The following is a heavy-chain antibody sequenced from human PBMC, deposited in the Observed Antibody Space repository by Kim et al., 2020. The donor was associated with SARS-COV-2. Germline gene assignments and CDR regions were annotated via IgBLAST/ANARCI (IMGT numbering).Heavy chain of an antibody. V-gene: IGHV3-30*04. CDR1: GFALRSFA. D-gene: IGHD3-3*02. J-gene: IGHJ4*02. CDR3: AREGDASLAHWDFDY. CDR2: ISYDAKHK. Sequence: GGSLRLSCTASGFALRSFAIHWVRQTPGKGLEWVAVISYDAKHKYCVESVKDRFTISRDNSEDTVYLQMNSLRTEDSAVYFCAREGDASLAHWDFDYWGQGDLVTVSS.